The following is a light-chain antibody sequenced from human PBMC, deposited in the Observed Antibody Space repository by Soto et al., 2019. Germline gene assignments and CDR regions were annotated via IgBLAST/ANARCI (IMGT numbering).Light chain of an antibody. Sequence: EIVLTQSPGTLSLSPGERATLSCRASQSVSSSYLAWYQQKPGQALRLLIYGASSRATGIPDRFSGSGSGTDFTLTSSRLEPEDFAVYYCQQYGSSPPITCGQGTRLEIK. CDR3: QQYGSSPPIT. CDR2: GAS. J-gene: IGKJ5*01. CDR1: QSVSSSY. V-gene: IGKV3-20*01.